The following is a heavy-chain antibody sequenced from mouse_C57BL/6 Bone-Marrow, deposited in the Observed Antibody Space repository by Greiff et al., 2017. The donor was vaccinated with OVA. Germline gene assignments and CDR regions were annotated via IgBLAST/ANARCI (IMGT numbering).Heavy chain of an antibody. CDR3: ARRMGLYAMDY. D-gene: IGHD4-1*01. Sequence: DVHLVESGGDLVKPGGSLKLSCAASGFTFSSYGMSWVRQTPDKRLEWVATISSGGSYTYYPDSVKGRFTISRDNAKNTLYLQMSSLKSEDTAMYYCARRMGLYAMDYWGQGTSVTVSS. J-gene: IGHJ4*01. V-gene: IGHV5-6*01. CDR2: ISSGGSYT. CDR1: GFTFSSYG.